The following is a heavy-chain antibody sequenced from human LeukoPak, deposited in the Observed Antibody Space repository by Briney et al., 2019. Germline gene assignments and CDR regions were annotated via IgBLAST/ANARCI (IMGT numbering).Heavy chain of an antibody. D-gene: IGHD3-10*01. J-gene: IGHJ4*02. Sequence: GGSLRLSCAASGFTFSSYWMSWVRQAPGKGLEWVANIKQDGSEKYYVDSVKGRFTISRDNSKNTLYLQMNSLRAEDTAVYYCAKDPYGSGSYLSSGFDYWGQGILVTVSS. CDR3: AKDPYGSGSYLSSGFDY. V-gene: IGHV3-7*01. CDR1: GFTFSSYW. CDR2: IKQDGSEK.